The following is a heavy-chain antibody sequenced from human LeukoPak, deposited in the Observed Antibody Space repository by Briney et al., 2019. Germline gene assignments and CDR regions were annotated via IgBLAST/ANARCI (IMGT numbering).Heavy chain of an antibody. CDR3: ARFPGSAEYRHYYYMDV. V-gene: IGHV4-59*01. CDR1: GDSISSYY. J-gene: IGHJ6*03. Sequence: PSETLSLTCTVSGDSISSYYCSWIRQPPGKGLEWIGYIYYSDSTNYNPSLKSRVTVSVDTSKNQFSLKLSSVTAADTAVYYCARFPGSAEYRHYYYMDVWGKGTTVTVSS. D-gene: IGHD2-15*01. CDR2: IYYSDST.